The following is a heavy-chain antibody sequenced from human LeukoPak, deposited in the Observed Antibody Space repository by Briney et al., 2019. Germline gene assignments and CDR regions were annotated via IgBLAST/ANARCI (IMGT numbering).Heavy chain of an antibody. J-gene: IGHJ5*02. CDR1: GFTVSDSY. CDR2: MYSGGDT. Sequence: GRSLRLSCAASGFTVSDSYMSWVRQAPGKGLEWVSVMYSGGDTYYANSVKGRFTFSRDISKNTLYLQMNGLRTEDTAMYYCARDAPQVPAAGVLASWGQGTLVTVSS. D-gene: IGHD6-13*01. V-gene: IGHV3-53*01. CDR3: ARDAPQVPAAGVLAS.